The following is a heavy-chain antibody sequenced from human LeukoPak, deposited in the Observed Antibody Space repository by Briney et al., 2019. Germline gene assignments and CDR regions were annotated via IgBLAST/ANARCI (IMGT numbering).Heavy chain of an antibody. CDR2: MNPDSGGT. CDR1: GYTFIGHY. J-gene: IGHJ3*02. D-gene: IGHD3/OR15-3a*01. CDR3: ARIMEYYDFTPRGFDI. V-gene: IGHV1-2*02. Sequence: GASVKVSCTASGYTFIGHYIHWVRQAPGQGLEWMGWMNPDSGGTNYAQKFQDRVTMNRDTSITTAYMELSRLTSDDTAIYYCARIMEYYDFTPRGFDIWGQGTMVAVSS.